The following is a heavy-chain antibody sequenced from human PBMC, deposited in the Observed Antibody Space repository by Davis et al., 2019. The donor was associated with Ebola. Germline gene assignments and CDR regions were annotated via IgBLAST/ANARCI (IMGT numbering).Heavy chain of an antibody. D-gene: IGHD4-17*01. CDR2: ISGSGGST. J-gene: IGHJ1*01. Sequence: GESLKISCAASGFTFSSYAMSWVRQAQGKGLEWVSAISGSGGSTYYADSVKGRFTISRDNSKNTLNLQMNSLRAEDTAIYYCAKLDYNDSYFQDWGQGTLVTVSS. CDR3: AKLDYNDSYFQD. V-gene: IGHV3-23*01. CDR1: GFTFSSYA.